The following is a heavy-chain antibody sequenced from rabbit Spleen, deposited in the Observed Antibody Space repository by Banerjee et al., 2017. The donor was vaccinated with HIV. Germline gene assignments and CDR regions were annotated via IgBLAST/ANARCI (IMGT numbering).Heavy chain of an antibody. CDR2: IYTGSSGGT. V-gene: IGHV1S40*01. Sequence: QSLEESGGDLVKPGASLILTCTASGFSFSGNYYMCWVRQAPGKGLEWIACIYTGSSGGTYYASWAKGRFTISKTSSTTVTLQMTSLTAADTATYFCARDAGTSFSTYGMDLWGQGTLVTVS. CDR1: GFSFSGNYY. J-gene: IGHJ6*01. CDR3: ARDAGTSFSTYGMDL. D-gene: IGHD8-1*01.